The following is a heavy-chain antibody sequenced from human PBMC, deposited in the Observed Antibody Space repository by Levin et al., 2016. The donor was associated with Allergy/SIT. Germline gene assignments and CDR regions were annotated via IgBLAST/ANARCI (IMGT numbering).Heavy chain of an antibody. D-gene: IGHD1-14*01. CDR2: INAGGSDT. V-gene: IGHV1-46*01. Sequence: WVRQAPGQGLEWMGLINAGGSDTRYAQKFQGRVTLTSDTSTSTVYMELSSLTSEDTAVYYCARDPEEHVIEFDYWGQGTLVTVSS. CDR3: ARDPEEHVIEFDY. J-gene: IGHJ4*02.